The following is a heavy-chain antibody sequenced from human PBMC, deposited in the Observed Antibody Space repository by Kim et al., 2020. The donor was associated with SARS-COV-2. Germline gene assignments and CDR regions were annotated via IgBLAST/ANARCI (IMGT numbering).Heavy chain of an antibody. Sequence: SGSTYYNPSLKSRVTISVDTSKNQFYLKLSSVTAADTAVYYCARSRWFDPWGQGTLVTVSS. J-gene: IGHJ5*02. CDR2: SGST. V-gene: IGHV4-39*01. CDR3: ARSRWFDP.